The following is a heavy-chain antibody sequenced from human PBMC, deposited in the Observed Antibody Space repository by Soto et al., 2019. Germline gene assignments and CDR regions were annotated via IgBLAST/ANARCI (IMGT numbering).Heavy chain of an antibody. CDR2: RKQDGSEK. CDR3: ARAPEDSGDYGQPLGY. J-gene: IGHJ4*02. Sequence: EVQLVESGGGLVQPGGSLRLSCAASGFTFSSYWMSWVRQAPGKGLEGVANRKQDGSEKYYVDSVKGRFTISRDNAKNSLYLQMNSLRAEDTAVYYCARAPEDSGDYGQPLGYWGPGTLVTVSS. V-gene: IGHV3-7*04. D-gene: IGHD4-17*01. CDR1: GFTFSSYW.